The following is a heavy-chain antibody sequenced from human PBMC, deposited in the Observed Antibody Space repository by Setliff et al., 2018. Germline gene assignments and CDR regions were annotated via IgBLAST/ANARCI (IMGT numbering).Heavy chain of an antibody. CDR2: INPSGGST. CDR3: ARDWSLIL. D-gene: IGHD3-16*01. Sequence: GASVKVSCKASGYIFTYYAIHWVRQAPGQGLEWMGIINPSGGSTSYAQKFQGRVTMTRDTSTSTVYMELSSLRSEDTAVYYCARDWSLILWGQGTLVTVSS. J-gene: IGHJ4*02. CDR1: GYIFTYYA. V-gene: IGHV1-46*01.